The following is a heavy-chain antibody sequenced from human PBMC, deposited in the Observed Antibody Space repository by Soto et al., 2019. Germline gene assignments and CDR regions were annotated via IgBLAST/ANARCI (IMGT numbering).Heavy chain of an antibody. V-gene: IGHV1-18*01. CDR2: MNPNSGNT. CDR3: ARDGSSYYDSSGYFDY. Sequence: ASVKVSCKASGYTFTSDDINWVRQATGQGLEWMGWMNPNSGNTNYAQKLQGRVTMTTDTSTSTAYMELRSLRSDDTAVYYCARDGSSYYDSSGYFDYWGQGTLVTVSS. CDR1: GYTFTSDD. D-gene: IGHD3-22*01. J-gene: IGHJ4*02.